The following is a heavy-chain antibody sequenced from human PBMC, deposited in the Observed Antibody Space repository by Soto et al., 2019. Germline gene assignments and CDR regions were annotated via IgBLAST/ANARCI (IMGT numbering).Heavy chain of an antibody. Sequence: GGSLRLSCAASGFTFSSYAMSWVRQAPGKGLEWVSAISGSGGSTYYADSVKGRFTISRDNSKNTLYLQMNSLRAEDTAVYYCAKGRLGVTTHSRYFDYWGQGTLVTVSS. CDR3: AKGRLGVTTHSRYFDY. CDR1: GFTFSSYA. D-gene: IGHD2-21*02. CDR2: ISGSGGST. J-gene: IGHJ4*02. V-gene: IGHV3-23*01.